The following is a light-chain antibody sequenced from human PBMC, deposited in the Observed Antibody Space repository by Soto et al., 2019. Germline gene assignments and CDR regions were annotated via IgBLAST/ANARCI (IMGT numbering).Light chain of an antibody. Sequence: EIVLTQSPGTLSLSPGERATLSCRASQSVSSSYLAWYQQKPGQAPRLLIYGASSRATGIPDRFSGSGSGTDFTLTISRLEPEDFAVYYCHQYGSSSRYFGQGTKLEIK. J-gene: IGKJ2*01. V-gene: IGKV3-20*01. CDR1: QSVSSSY. CDR3: HQYGSSSRY. CDR2: GAS.